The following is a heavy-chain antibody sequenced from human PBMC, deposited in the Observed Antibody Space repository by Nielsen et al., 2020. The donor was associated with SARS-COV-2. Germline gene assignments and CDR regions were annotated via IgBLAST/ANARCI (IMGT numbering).Heavy chain of an antibody. CDR2: ISWNSGSI. Sequence: GGSLRLSCAASGFTFDDYAMHWVRQAPGKGLEWVSGISWNSGSIGYADSVKGRFTISRDNAKNSLYLQMNSLRAEDTALYYCAKSLGGATYFDYWGQGTLVTVSS. D-gene: IGHD1-26*01. J-gene: IGHJ4*02. CDR3: AKSLGGATYFDY. V-gene: IGHV3-9*01. CDR1: GFTFDDYA.